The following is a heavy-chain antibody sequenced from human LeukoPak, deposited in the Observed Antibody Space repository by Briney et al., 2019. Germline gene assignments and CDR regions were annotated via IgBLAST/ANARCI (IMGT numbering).Heavy chain of an antibody. CDR3: AREGGYWFDP. J-gene: IGHJ5*02. CDR1: GGTFSSYA. CDR2: ISAYNGNT. Sequence: ASVKVSCKASGGTFSSYAISWVRQAPGQGLEWMGWISAYNGNTSYAQKLQGRVTMTTDTSTSTAYMELRSLRSDDTAVYYCAREGGYWFDPWSQGTLVTVSS. D-gene: IGHD3-16*01. V-gene: IGHV1-18*01.